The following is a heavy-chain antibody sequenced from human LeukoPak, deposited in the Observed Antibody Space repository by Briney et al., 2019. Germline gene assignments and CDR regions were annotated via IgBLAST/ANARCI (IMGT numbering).Heavy chain of an antibody. CDR1: GGSIRSSYYY. Sequence: PSETLSLTCTVSGGSIRSSYYYWGWIRQPPGKGLEWIGSIYDSGSTYYNPSLKSRVTISVDTSKNQFSLKLSSVTAADTAVYYCARAPWEGYWGQGTLVTVSS. V-gene: IGHV4-39*01. CDR2: IYDSGST. J-gene: IGHJ4*02. D-gene: IGHD1-26*01. CDR3: ARAPWEGY.